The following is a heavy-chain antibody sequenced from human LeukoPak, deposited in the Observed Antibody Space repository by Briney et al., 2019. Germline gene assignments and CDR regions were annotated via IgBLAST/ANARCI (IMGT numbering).Heavy chain of an antibody. Sequence: GGSLRLSCSASGFTFITYAFYWVRQAPGKGLEWVAVISYDGSNKYYADSVKGRFTISRDNSKNTLYLQMNSLRAEDTAVYYCARDGYYYGSGSYYPDYWDQGTLVTVSS. CDR3: ARDGYYYGSGSYYPDY. CDR1: GFTFITYA. CDR2: ISYDGSNK. J-gene: IGHJ4*02. D-gene: IGHD3-10*01. V-gene: IGHV3-30*04.